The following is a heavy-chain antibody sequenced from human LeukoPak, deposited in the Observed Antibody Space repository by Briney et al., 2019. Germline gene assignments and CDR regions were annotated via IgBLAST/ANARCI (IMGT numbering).Heavy chain of an antibody. CDR1: SGSISSYY. J-gene: IGHJ4*02. CDR3: GRGGYSVIDY. D-gene: IGHD5-18*01. Sequence: ASKTLSLTCTVSSGSISSYYWTWIRQPPGKGLEWIGYIFYTGSTNYNPSLKSRVTMSVDTSKNQFSLKLSSVTAADTAVYYCGRGGYSVIDYWGQGTLVTVSS. V-gene: IGHV4-59*08. CDR2: IFYTGST.